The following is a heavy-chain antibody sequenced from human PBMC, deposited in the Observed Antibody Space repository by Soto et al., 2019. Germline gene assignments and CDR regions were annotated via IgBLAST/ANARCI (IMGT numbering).Heavy chain of an antibody. D-gene: IGHD3-16*01. CDR2: IGWSGATT. CDR1: GFAFSAYA. J-gene: IGHJ4*02. V-gene: IGHV3-23*01. Sequence: GGSLRLSCAASGFAFSAYAMTWVRQAPGKGLEWVSCIGWSGATTEYEDSVKGRFSISRDNSKNALYLQMSSLSADDTAVYFCAKDRTLYSASPVRFPXWGQVTLVTVSX. CDR3: AKDRTLYSASPVRFPX.